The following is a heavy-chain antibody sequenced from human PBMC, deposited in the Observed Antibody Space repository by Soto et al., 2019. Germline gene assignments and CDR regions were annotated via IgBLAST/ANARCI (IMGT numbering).Heavy chain of an antibody. CDR3: ARRALGSGYKGGFDP. V-gene: IGHV4-39*01. CDR1: GGSISSSSYY. D-gene: IGHD5-12*01. Sequence: SETLSLTCTVSGGSISSSSYYWGWIRQPPGKGLEWIGSIYYSGSTYYNPSLKSRVTISVDTSKNQFSLKLSSVTAADTAVYYCARRALGSGYKGGFDPWGQGTLDTVSS. J-gene: IGHJ5*02. CDR2: IYYSGST.